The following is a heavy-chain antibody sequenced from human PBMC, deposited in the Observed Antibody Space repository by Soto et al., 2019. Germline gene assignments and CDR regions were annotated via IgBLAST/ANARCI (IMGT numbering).Heavy chain of an antibody. CDR1: GGTFSSYA. CDR2: IIPIFGTA. Sequence: ASVKVSCKASGGTFSSYAISWVRQAPGQGLEWMGGIIPIFGTANYAQKFQGRVTITADESTSTAYMELSSLRSEDTAVYYCARDLRIRPRRGMDVWGQGTTVTVSS. D-gene: IGHD4-17*01. J-gene: IGHJ6*02. V-gene: IGHV1-69*13. CDR3: ARDLRIRPRRGMDV.